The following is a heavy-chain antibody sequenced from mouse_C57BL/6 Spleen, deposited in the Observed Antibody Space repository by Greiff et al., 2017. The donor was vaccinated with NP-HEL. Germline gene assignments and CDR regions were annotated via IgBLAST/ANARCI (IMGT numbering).Heavy chain of an antibody. CDR1: GYTFTSYW. CDR2: IDPSDSYT. D-gene: IGHD2-5*01. CDR3: ARTYYSNYGFAY. V-gene: IGHV1-50*01. Sequence: QVQLKQPGAELVKPGASVKLSCKASGYTFTSYWMQWVKQRPGQGLEWIGEIDPSDSYTNYNQKFKGKATLTVDTSSSTAYMQLSSLTSEDSAVYYCARTYYSNYGFAYWGQGTLVTVSA. J-gene: IGHJ3*01.